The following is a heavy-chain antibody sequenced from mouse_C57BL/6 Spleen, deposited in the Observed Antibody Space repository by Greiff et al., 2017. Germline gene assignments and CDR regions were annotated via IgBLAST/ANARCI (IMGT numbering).Heavy chain of an antibody. V-gene: IGHV3-1*01. Sequence: EVQLQQSGPGMVKPSQSLSLTCTVTGYSITSGYDWHWIRHFPGNKLEWMGYISYSGRTNYNPSLKSRISITHDTSKNHFFLKLNSVTTEDTATYYCASGNYAMDYWGQGTSVTVSS. CDR3: ASGNYAMDY. J-gene: IGHJ4*01. CDR2: ISYSGRT. CDR1: GYSITSGYD.